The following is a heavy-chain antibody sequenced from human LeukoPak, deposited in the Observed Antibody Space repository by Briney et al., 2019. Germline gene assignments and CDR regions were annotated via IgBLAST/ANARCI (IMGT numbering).Heavy chain of an antibody. V-gene: IGHV3-33*01. CDR3: ARDLPGVVPAAIGLWYYYGMDV. CDR2: TWYDGSNK. Sequence: PGRSLRLSCAASGFTFSSYGMHWVRQAPGKGLEWVAVTWYDGSNKYYADSVKGRFTISRDNSKNTLYLQMNSLRSDDTAVYYCARDLPGVVPAAIGLWYYYGMDVWGQGTTVTVSS. CDR1: GFTFSSYG. J-gene: IGHJ6*02. D-gene: IGHD2-2*01.